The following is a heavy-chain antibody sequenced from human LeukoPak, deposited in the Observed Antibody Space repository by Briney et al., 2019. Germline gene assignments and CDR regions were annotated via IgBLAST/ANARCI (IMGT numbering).Heavy chain of an antibody. Sequence: GGSLRLSCVTSGFTFSAYSMNWGREAPGEGLEWVSYISSSSSTIYYADSVKGRFTISRDNAKNSLYLQMNSLRAEDTAVYYCARGPDAFDIWGQGTMVTVSS. CDR3: ARGPDAFDI. V-gene: IGHV3-48*01. CDR1: GFTFSAYS. J-gene: IGHJ3*02. CDR2: ISSSSSTI.